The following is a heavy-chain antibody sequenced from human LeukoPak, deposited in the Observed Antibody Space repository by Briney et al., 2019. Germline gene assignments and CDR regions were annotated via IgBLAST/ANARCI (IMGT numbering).Heavy chain of an antibody. Sequence: GGSLRLSCAASGFTFSDFYMSWVRQAPGKGPVWVSYIRSTSSYTNYADSVKGRFTISRDNSKNSLYLQMNSLRAEDTAVYYCARDREGIRRGAYYFDYWGQGTLVTVSS. J-gene: IGHJ4*02. CDR2: IRSTSSYT. CDR1: GFTFSDFY. CDR3: ARDREGIRRGAYYFDY. D-gene: IGHD3-10*01. V-gene: IGHV3-11*05.